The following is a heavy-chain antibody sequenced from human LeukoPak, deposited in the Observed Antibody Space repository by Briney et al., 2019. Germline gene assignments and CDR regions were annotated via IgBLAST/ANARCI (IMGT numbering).Heavy chain of an antibody. J-gene: IGHJ4*02. CDR1: GYTFTSYY. V-gene: IGHV1-46*01. CDR2: INPSGGST. CDR3: ARVDQLTGHYDY. Sequence: GASVKVSCKASGYTFTSYYMHWVRQAPRQGLEWMGIINPSGGSTSYAQKFQGRVTMTRDTSTSTVYMELSSLRSEDTAVYYCARVDQLTGHYDYWGQGTLVTVSS. D-gene: IGHD3-9*01.